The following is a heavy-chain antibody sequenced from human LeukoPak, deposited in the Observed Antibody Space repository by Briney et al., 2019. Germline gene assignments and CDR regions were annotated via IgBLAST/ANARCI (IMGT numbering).Heavy chain of an antibody. CDR1: GSTFTSYD. CDR3: ARGSIGGPTSRSPDFDY. CDR2: VGPNSGNT. J-gene: IGHJ4*02. Sequence: ASVTVSCKASGSTFTSYDINWVRQAPGQGLGWKGWVGPNSGNTGYAQNIQGRVTMTRNTPISTAHMELSTLRSEDTAVYDCARGSIGGPTSRSPDFDYWGQGTLVTVSS. V-gene: IGHV1-8*01. D-gene: IGHD1-26*01.